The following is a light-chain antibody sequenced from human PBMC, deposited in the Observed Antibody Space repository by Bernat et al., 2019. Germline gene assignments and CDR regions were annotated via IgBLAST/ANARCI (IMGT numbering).Light chain of an antibody. Sequence: QSALTQPASVSGSPGQSITISCTGTSSDVGVYNYVSWYQQHPGKAPRLMIYAVSSRPSGVSNRFSGSKSGHTASLTISGLQPEDEADYYCSSLTTSTTLVFGGGTKLTVL. CDR2: AVS. V-gene: IGLV2-14*03. J-gene: IGLJ2*01. CDR3: SSLTTSTTLV. CDR1: SSDVGVYNY.